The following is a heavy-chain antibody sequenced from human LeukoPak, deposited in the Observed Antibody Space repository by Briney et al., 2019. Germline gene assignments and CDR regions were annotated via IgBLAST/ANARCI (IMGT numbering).Heavy chain of an antibody. CDR1: GFTFDDYA. D-gene: IGHD3-22*01. J-gene: IGHJ3*02. CDR2: ISWNSGSI. CDR3: ARGRKNYYDTRDRYAFDI. V-gene: IGHV3-9*01. Sequence: GGSLRLSCSASGFTFDDYAMHWVRQAPGKGLEWVSGISWNSGSIGYADSVKGRFTISRDNAKNSLYLQMNSLRAEDTAVYYCARGRKNYYDTRDRYAFDIWGQGTMVTVSS.